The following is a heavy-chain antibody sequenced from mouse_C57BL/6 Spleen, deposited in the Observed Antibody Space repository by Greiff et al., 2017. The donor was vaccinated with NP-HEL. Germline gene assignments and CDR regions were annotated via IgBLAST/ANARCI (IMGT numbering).Heavy chain of an antibody. Sequence: ESGPGLVKPSQSLSLTCSVTGYSITSGYYWNWIRQFPGNKLEWMGYISYDGSNNYNPSLKNRISITRDTSKNQFFLKLNSVTTEDTATYYCAREGAYDGYYWYFDVWGTGTTVTVSS. CDR2: ISYDGSN. CDR1: GYSITSGYY. J-gene: IGHJ1*03. D-gene: IGHD2-3*01. CDR3: AREGAYDGYYWYFDV. V-gene: IGHV3-6*01.